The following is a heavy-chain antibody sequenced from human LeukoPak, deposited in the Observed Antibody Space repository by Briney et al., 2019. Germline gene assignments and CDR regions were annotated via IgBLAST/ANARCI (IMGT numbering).Heavy chain of an antibody. CDR2: IFPAVSDT. J-gene: IGHJ3*02. V-gene: IGHV5-51*01. D-gene: IGHD3-22*01. Sequence: GEALKISCQGSGYSFSSFYIGWVRQLPGKGLECMANIFPAVSDTTYSPSFQGQVTMSADKSIRTAYLQWSSLKASDTAMYYCARRYYDKRAFDIWGQGTMVTVSS. CDR3: ARRYYDKRAFDI. CDR1: GYSFSSFY.